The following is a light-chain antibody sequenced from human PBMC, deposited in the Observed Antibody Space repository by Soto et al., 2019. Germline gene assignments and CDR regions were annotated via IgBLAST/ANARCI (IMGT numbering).Light chain of an antibody. CDR1: QSFGSN. CDR3: QQYNDWPRT. CDR2: GAS. V-gene: IGKV3-15*01. Sequence: EFVLTQSPGTLSLSPGERVTLSCRASQSFGSNLAWYQHKPGQAPRLLIYGASTTATDVPPRFSGSGSGTEFTLTISNLQSEDFAVYYCQQYNDWPRTFGQGTRLEIK. J-gene: IGKJ5*01.